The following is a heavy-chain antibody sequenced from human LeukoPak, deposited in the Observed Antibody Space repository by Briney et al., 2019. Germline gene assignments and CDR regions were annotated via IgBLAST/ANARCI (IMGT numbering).Heavy chain of an antibody. V-gene: IGHV4-34*01. Sequence: PSETLSLTCAVYGGSFSGYYWSLIRQPPGKGLEWIGEINHSGSTNYNPSLKSRVTISVDTSKNQFSLKLSSVTAADTAVYYCARGNDVVVPAAIPRRYYYYGMDVWGQGTTVTVSS. D-gene: IGHD2-2*01. CDR2: INHSGST. J-gene: IGHJ6*02. CDR3: ARGNDVVVPAAIPRRYYYYGMDV. CDR1: GGSFSGYY.